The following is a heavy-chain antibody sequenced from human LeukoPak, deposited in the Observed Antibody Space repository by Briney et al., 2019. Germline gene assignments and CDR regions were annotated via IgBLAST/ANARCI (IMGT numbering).Heavy chain of an antibody. Sequence: GGSLRLSCAASGFTVSSNYMSWVRQAPGKGLEWVANIKQDGSEKYYVDSVKGRFTISRDNAKNSLYLQMNSLRAEDTAVYYCARDLGYTEHWGQGTPVTVSS. V-gene: IGHV3-7*01. J-gene: IGHJ4*02. CDR3: ARDLGYTEH. D-gene: IGHD3-16*01. CDR2: IKQDGSEK. CDR1: GFTVSSNY.